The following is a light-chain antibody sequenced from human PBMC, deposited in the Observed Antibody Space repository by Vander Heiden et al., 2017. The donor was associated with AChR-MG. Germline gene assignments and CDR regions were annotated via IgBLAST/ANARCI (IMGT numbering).Light chain of an antibody. CDR3: QAWDSTHVV. CDR1: KLGHKY. V-gene: IGLV3-1*01. CDR2: QDN. J-gene: IGLJ2*01. Sequence: SYELAQPPSVSVSPGQTASITCSGDKLGHKYASWYQQRPGQSPVLVIYQDNKRPSGIPERFSGSNSGNTATLTISGTQAIDEADYFCQAWDSTHVVFGGGTKLAVL.